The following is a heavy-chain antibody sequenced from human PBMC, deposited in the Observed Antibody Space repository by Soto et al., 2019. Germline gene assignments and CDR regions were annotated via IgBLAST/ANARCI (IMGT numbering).Heavy chain of an antibody. D-gene: IGHD3-10*01. CDR1: GFTVSSSY. V-gene: IGHV3-53*04. Sequence: GGSLRLSCAVSGFTVSSSYLSWVRQAPGKGLEWVSVIYSGGSTYYADSVKGRFTISRHNSKNTLYLQMNSLRAEDTAVYYCAREYGSGSYLDNWGQGTLVTVSS. CDR2: IYSGGST. CDR3: AREYGSGSYLDN. J-gene: IGHJ4*02.